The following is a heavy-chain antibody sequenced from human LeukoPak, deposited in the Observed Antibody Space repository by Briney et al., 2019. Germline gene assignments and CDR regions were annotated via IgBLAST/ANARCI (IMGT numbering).Heavy chain of an antibody. J-gene: IGHJ6*02. CDR1: GFTFSSYA. Sequence: GGSLRLSCAASGFTFSSYAMSWVRQAPGKGLEWVSGISDSGGYTYYADSVKGRFTISRDNSKNTLYLQMNSLRAGDTAVYSCAKSQLYSNYYYYYGMDVWGQGTTVTVSS. CDR3: AKSQLYSNYYYYYGMDV. D-gene: IGHD4-11*01. V-gene: IGHV3-23*01. CDR2: ISDSGGYT.